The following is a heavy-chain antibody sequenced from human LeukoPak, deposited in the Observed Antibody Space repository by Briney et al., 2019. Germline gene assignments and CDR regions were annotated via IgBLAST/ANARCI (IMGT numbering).Heavy chain of an antibody. CDR3: ASGSLGDGYGVGDYYQYMDV. D-gene: IGHD5-24*01. CDR1: GGTFNSYS. CDR2: IMPLFGTA. V-gene: IGHV1-69*05. Sequence: GSSVKVSCQASGGTFNSYSIRWVRQAPGQGLEWMGGIMPLFGTANYAQEFQGRVTFTTDESASTAYMEVSSLRSEDTAVYYCASGSLGDGYGVGDYYQYMDVWGKGTTVTVSS. J-gene: IGHJ6*03.